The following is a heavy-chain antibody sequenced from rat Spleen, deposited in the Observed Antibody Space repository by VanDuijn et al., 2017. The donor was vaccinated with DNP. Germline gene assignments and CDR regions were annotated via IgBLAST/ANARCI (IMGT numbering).Heavy chain of an antibody. CDR1: GLSLTSYH. V-gene: IGHV2-15*01. D-gene: IGHD4-6*01. CDR2: IWAGGVT. Sequence: QVQLKESGPGLVQPSQTLSLTCTVSGLSLTSYHVSWVRQPPGKSLVWMGTIWAGGVTNYNSTVQSRLSISRDTSKSQVFLKMNSLQTEDTAIYFCTRASAGIWFDYWGQGVMVTVSS. J-gene: IGHJ2*01. CDR3: TRASAGIWFDY.